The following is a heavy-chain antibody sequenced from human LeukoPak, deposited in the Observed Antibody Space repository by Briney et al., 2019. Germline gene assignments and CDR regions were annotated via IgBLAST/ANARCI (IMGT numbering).Heavy chain of an antibody. D-gene: IGHD4-23*01. CDR1: GGSINSYH. V-gene: IGHV4-4*07. J-gene: IGHJ4*02. CDR2: LYSSGSF. Sequence: PSETLSLTCNVSGGSINSYHWSWIRQPAGEGLEWIGRLYSSGSFNYNPSLKSRVSMSVDTSKNQFSLKLTSVTAAGTAVYFCARGGKATVVTLWGPGILVTVS. CDR3: ARGGKATVVTL.